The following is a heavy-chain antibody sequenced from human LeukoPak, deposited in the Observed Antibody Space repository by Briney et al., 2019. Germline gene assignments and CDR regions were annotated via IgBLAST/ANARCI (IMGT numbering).Heavy chain of an antibody. CDR2: IIPIFGTA. Sequence: GASVKVSCKASGGTFSSYAISWVRQAPGQGLEWMGGIIPIFGTANYAQKFQGRVTITTDESTSTAYMELSSLRSEDTAVYYCARWEEYYYDNTHAFDIWGQGTMVTVSS. J-gene: IGHJ3*02. D-gene: IGHD3-22*01. CDR1: GGTFSSYA. CDR3: ARWEEYYYDNTHAFDI. V-gene: IGHV1-69*05.